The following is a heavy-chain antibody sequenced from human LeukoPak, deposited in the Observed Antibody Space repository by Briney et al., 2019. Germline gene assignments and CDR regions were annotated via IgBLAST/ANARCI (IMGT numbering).Heavy chain of an antibody. V-gene: IGHV4-34*01. Sequence: PSETLSLTCAVYGGSFSGYYWSWIRQPPGKGLEWIGEINHSGSTNYNPSLESRVTISVDTSKNQFSLKLSSVTAADTAVYYCAREGRNYYGSRDNWFDPWGQGTLVTVSS. D-gene: IGHD3-10*01. CDR2: INHSGST. CDR3: AREGRNYYGSRDNWFDP. J-gene: IGHJ5*02. CDR1: GGSFSGYY.